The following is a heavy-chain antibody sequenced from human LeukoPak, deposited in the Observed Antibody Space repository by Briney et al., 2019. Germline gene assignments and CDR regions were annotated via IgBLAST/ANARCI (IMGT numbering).Heavy chain of an antibody. D-gene: IGHD2-15*01. CDR2: NYTSGST. J-gene: IGHJ6*02. CDR1: GASFSSSTYY. Sequence: SETLSLTCTVSGASFSSSTYYWGWIRQPPGKGLEWTGRNYTSGSTNYNPSLKSRVTMSVDTSKNQFSLKLSSVTAADTAVYYCARDPVDYYGMDVWGQGTTVTVSS. CDR3: ARDPVDYYGMDV. V-gene: IGHV4-39*07.